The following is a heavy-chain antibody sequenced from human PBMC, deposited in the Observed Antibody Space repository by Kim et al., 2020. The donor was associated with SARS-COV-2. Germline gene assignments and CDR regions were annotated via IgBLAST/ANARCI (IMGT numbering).Heavy chain of an antibody. CDR2: IKQDGSEK. D-gene: IGHD3-10*01. CDR1: GFTFSSYW. V-gene: IGHV3-7*03. Sequence: GGSLRLSCAASGFTFSSYWMSWVRQAPGKGLEWVANIKQDGSEKYNVDSVKGRFTISRDNAKNSLYLQMNSLRAEDTAVYYCARVAPITMVRGVIPYYYYGMDVWGQGTTVTVSS. J-gene: IGHJ6*02. CDR3: ARVAPITMVRGVIPYYYYGMDV.